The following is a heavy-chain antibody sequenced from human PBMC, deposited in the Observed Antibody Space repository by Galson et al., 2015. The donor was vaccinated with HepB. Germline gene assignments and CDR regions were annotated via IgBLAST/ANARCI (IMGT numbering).Heavy chain of an antibody. D-gene: IGHD5-18*01. CDR1: GYTFTSYA. V-gene: IGHV1-3*01. J-gene: IGHJ4*02. Sequence: SVKVSCKASGYTFTSYAMHWVRQAPGQRLEWMGWINAGNGNTKYSQKFQGGVTITRDTSASTAYMELSSLRSEDTAVYYCARVGQLWSTLYFDYWGQGTLVTVSS. CDR3: ARVGQLWSTLYFDY. CDR2: INAGNGNT.